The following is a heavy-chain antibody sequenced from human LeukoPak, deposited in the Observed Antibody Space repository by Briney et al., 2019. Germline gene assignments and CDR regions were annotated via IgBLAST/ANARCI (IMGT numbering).Heavy chain of an antibody. CDR3: ARDEAVGASHDGGLHI. J-gene: IGHJ3*02. D-gene: IGHD1-26*01. V-gene: IGHV4-61*09. CDR1: GGSISRGGYF. CDR2: ISSSGRT. Sequence: SQTLSLTCTVSGGSISRGGYFWSWIRQPAGQGLEWIGHISSSGRTNYNPSLKSRVTMSLDTSKNQFSLKLTSVTAADTAVYYCARDEAVGASHDGGLHIWGQGTMVTVSS.